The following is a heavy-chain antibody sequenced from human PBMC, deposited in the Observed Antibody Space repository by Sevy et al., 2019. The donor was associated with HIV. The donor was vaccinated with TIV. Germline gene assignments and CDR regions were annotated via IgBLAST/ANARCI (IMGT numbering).Heavy chain of an antibody. Sequence: ASVKVSCKASGFTFTYYNVHWVRQAPGQGLEWMGRINPGNGNTRYSQKFQGRVTITTDTSATTTYMALSSLRPEDTAVYYCAPSPGGTKHFNPWGQGTRVTVSS. CDR3: APSPGGTKHFNP. J-gene: IGHJ5*02. CDR1: GFTFTYYN. CDR2: INPGNGNT. D-gene: IGHD2-15*01. V-gene: IGHV1-3*01.